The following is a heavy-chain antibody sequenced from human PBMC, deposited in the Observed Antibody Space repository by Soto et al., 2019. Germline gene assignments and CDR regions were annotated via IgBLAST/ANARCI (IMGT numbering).Heavy chain of an antibody. CDR2: IYWDDDK. CDR3: ARLFPMITFGGVMAPASSLWYFDL. D-gene: IGHD3-16*01. Sequence: QITLKESGPTLVKPTQTLTLTCTFSGFSLSTSGVGVGWIRQPPGKALEWLALIYWDDDKRYSPSLKSRLTITKDTSKNQMVLKMTNMDPVDTATYYCARLFPMITFGGVMAPASSLWYFDLWGRGTLVTVSS. CDR1: GFSLSTSGVG. V-gene: IGHV2-5*02. J-gene: IGHJ2*01.